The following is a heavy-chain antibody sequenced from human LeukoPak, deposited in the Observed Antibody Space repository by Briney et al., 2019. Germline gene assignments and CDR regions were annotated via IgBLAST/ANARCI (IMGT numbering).Heavy chain of an antibody. J-gene: IGHJ4*02. Sequence: SVKVSCKASGGTFSSYAISWVRQAPGQGLEWMGGIIPIFGTANYAQKFQGRVTITADESTSAAYMELSSLRSEDTAVYYCARVGYRSGRGSFDYWGQGTLVTVSS. CDR3: ARVGYRSGRGSFDY. CDR2: IIPIFGTA. D-gene: IGHD6-19*01. CDR1: GGTFSSYA. V-gene: IGHV1-69*01.